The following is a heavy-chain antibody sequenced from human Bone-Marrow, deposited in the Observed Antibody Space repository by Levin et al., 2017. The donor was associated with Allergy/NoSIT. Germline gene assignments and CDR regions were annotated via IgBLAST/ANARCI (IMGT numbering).Heavy chain of an antibody. CDR1: GFTFADYA. Sequence: KHGESLKISCTASGFTFADYAMSWLRQAPGKGLEWVGAIRSEADGGATEYAASVKGRFTISRDDSRSIAYLQMNNLKTEDTAVYSCSRWVDQQMFRNWGQGILVTVSS. D-gene: IGHD2-2*01. J-gene: IGHJ4*02. V-gene: IGHV3-49*05. CDR3: SRWVDQQMFRN. CDR2: IRSEADGGAT.